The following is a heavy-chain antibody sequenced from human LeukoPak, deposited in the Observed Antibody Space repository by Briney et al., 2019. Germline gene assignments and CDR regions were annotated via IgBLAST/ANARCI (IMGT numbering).Heavy chain of an antibody. V-gene: IGHV3-15*01. CDR3: TTGLLTGYYCFDY. Sequence: GGSLRLSCAASGFTFSNAWMSWVRQAPGKGLEWVGRVKSKTDGGTTDYAAPVKGRFTISRDDSKNTLYLQMNSLKAEDTAVYYCTTGLLTGYYCFDYWGQGTLVTVSS. D-gene: IGHD3-9*01. J-gene: IGHJ4*02. CDR1: GFTFSNAW. CDR2: VKSKTDGGTT.